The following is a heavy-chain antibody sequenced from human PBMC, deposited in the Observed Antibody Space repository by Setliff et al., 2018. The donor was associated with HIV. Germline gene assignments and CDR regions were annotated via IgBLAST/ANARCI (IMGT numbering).Heavy chain of an antibody. CDR2: IYYSGTT. CDR3: ASRGIVVVTMSMPDEFFVH. V-gene: IGHV4-59*04. Sequence: SETLSLTCTVSGGSMSSYYWSWIRQPPGKGLEWIGYIYYSGTTYYNPSLRGRVTISVDRSRNQFSLTLNSVTAADTATYYCASRGIVVVTMSMPDEFFVHWGHGTLVTVSS. J-gene: IGHJ1*01. D-gene: IGHD2-21*02. CDR1: GGSMSSYY.